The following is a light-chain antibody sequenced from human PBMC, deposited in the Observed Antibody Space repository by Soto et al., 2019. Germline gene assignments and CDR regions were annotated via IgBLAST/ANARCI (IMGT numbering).Light chain of an antibody. J-gene: IGKJ4*01. Sequence: AIQMTQSPSSLSASVGERVTITCRASQGIRNDLGWYQQKPGKAPKLLIYAASSLQSGVPSRFSGSGSGTDFTLTISILQPEDFASYYCLQDYNYPRTFGRGTKVEIK. V-gene: IGKV1-6*01. CDR3: LQDYNYPRT. CDR1: QGIRND. CDR2: AAS.